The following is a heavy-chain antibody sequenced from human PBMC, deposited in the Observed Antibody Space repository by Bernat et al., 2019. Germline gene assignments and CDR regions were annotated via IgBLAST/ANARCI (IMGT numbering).Heavy chain of an antibody. J-gene: IGHJ6*03. Sequence: EVQLVESGGGLVKPGGSLRLSCAASGFTFSNAWMSWVRQAPGKGLEWVGRIKSKTDGGTTDYAAPVKGRFTISRDDSKNTLYLQMNSLKTEDTAVYYCTTVVRGYDWPHYYYYYMDVGGKGTTVTVSS. D-gene: IGHD5-12*01. CDR2: IKSKTDGGTT. CDR1: GFTFSNAW. V-gene: IGHV3-15*01. CDR3: TTVVRGYDWPHYYYYYMDV.